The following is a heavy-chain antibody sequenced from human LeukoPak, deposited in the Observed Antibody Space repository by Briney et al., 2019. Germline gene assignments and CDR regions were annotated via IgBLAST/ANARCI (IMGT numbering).Heavy chain of an antibody. J-gene: IGHJ4*02. CDR1: GFTFDDYA. Sequence: GGSLRLSCAASGFTFDDYAMHWVRQAPGKGLEWVSGTSWNSGSIGYAGSVKGRFTISRDNAKNSLYLQMNSLRAEDTALYYCAKEGSSSSWILSVYYFDYWGQGTLVTVSS. D-gene: IGHD6-6*01. V-gene: IGHV3-9*01. CDR3: AKEGSSSSWILSVYYFDY. CDR2: TSWNSGSI.